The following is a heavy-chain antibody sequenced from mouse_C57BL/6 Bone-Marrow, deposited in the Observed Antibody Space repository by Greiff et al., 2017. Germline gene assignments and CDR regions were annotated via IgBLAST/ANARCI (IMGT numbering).Heavy chain of an antibody. J-gene: IGHJ2*01. CDR3: ARWHYYGSSYDFDY. Sequence: VQLQQPGAELVRPGTSVKLSCKASGYTFTSYWMHWVKQRPGQGLEWIGVIDPSDSYTNYNQKFKGKATLTVDTSSSTAYMQLSSLPSEDSAVYYCARWHYYGSSYDFDYWGQGTTLTVSS. D-gene: IGHD1-1*01. CDR1: GYTFTSYW. V-gene: IGHV1-59*01. CDR2: IDPSDSYT.